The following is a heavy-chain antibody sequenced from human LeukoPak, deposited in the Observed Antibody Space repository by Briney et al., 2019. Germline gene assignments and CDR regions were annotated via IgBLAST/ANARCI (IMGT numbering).Heavy chain of an antibody. CDR3: ARGGRVATNDDY. Sequence: ASVKVSCKASGYTFTGYYMHWVRQAPGQGLEWMGRINPNSGGTNYAQKFQGRVTMTTDTSTSTAYMELRSLRSDDTAVYYCARGGRVATNDDYWGQGTLVTVSS. D-gene: IGHD5-12*01. J-gene: IGHJ4*02. V-gene: IGHV1-2*06. CDR1: GYTFTGYY. CDR2: INPNSGGT.